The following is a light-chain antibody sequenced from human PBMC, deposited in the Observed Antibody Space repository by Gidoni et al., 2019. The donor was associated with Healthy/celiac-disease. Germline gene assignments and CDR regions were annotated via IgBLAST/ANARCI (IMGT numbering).Light chain of an antibody. CDR2: AAS. J-gene: IGKJ4*01. CDR1: QGISSY. V-gene: IGKV1-9*01. Sequence: DIQLTQSPSFLSASVGDRVTITSRDSQGISSYFAWYQQKPGKAPKLLIYAASTLQSGVPSRFSGSGSETEFTLTISSLKPEDFATDCCQKIKSYPPLTCGGGTKVEIK. CDR3: QKIKSYPPLT.